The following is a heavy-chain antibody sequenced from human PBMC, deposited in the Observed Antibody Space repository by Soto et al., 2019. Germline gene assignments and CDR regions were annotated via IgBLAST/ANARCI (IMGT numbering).Heavy chain of an antibody. D-gene: IGHD2-8*01. CDR3: ARGDSTDCSNGVCSFFYNHDMDV. J-gene: IGHJ6*02. CDR2: INPKSGGT. CDR1: GYTFTDLY. V-gene: IGHV1-2*04. Sequence: GASVKVSCKPSGYTFTDLYIHWVRQAPGQGLEWLGRINPKSGGTSTAQKFQGWVTMTTDTSISTASMELTRLTSDDTAIYYCARGDSTDCSNGVCSFFYNHDMDVWGQGTTVTVSS.